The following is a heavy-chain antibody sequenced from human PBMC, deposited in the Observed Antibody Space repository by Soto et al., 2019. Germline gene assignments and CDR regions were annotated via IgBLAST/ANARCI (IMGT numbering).Heavy chain of an antibody. V-gene: IGHV3-23*01. CDR2: ISGSGGST. D-gene: IGHD3-9*01. Sequence: EVQLLESGGGLVQPGGSLRLSCAASGFTFGSLAMSWVRKAPGKGLEWVPAISGSGGSTYYADSVKGRFTIYRDTSKNTMYLQMNSRRAEDTAVYYCATVLWSTAVTGWAFDIWGQGTMVTVSS. J-gene: IGHJ3*02. CDR3: ATVLWSTAVTGWAFDI. CDR1: GFTFGSLA.